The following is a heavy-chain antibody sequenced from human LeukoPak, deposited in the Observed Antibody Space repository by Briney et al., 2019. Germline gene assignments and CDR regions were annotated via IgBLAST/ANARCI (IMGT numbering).Heavy chain of an antibody. Sequence: ASETLSLTCTVSGGSISSGGYYWSWIRQHPGKGLEWVGYIYYSGSTNYNPTLKSRVTISVDTSKNQFSLKLSSVTAADTAVYYCARYASASYYFDYWGQGTLVTVSS. CDR3: ARYASASYYFDY. J-gene: IGHJ4*02. CDR2: IYYSGST. D-gene: IGHD2-8*01. CDR1: GGSISSGGYY. V-gene: IGHV4-61*08.